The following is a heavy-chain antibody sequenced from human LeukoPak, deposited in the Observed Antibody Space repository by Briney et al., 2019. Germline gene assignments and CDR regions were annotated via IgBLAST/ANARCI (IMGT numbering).Heavy chain of an antibody. CDR3: ARWAVVSDFWGNSDAFDI. CDR2: INPNSGGT. CDR1: GYTFTGYY. J-gene: IGHJ3*02. D-gene: IGHD3-3*01. V-gene: IGHV1-2*02. Sequence: GASVKVSCKASGYTFTGYYMHWVRQAPGQGLEWMGWINPNSGGTNYAQKLQGRVTMTTDTSTSTAYMELRSLRSDDTAVYYCARWAVVSDFWGNSDAFDIWGQGTMVTVSS.